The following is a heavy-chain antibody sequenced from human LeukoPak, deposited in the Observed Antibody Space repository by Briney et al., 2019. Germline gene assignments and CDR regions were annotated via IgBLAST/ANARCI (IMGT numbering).Heavy chain of an antibody. CDR1: GGSISSYY. D-gene: IGHD1-26*01. V-gene: IGHV4-59*01. J-gene: IGHJ6*03. Sequence: SETLSLTCTVSGGSISSYYWSWVRQPPGKGLEWIGYIYYSGSTNYNPSLKSRVTISVDTSKNQFSLKLSSVTAADTAVYYCARIKRSYHGEYYYYYMDVWGKGTTVTVSS. CDR3: ARIKRSYHGEYYYYYMDV. CDR2: IYYSGST.